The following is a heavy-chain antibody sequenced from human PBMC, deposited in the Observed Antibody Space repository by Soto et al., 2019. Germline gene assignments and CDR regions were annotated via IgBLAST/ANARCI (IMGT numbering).Heavy chain of an antibody. CDR1: GVTCKDYG. CDR2: ISASGGPT. D-gene: IGHD6-25*01. Sequence: AGSLRLWCGASGVTCKDYGRNWVRQALGKGLEWVAFISASGGPTYGESMQGRRTISRDNSKNMLFLHMNILTAEDTALYYCATIMTAAAPGGGRASDYWGQGTLVTVSS. J-gene: IGHJ4*02. CDR3: ATIMTAAAPGGGRASDY. V-gene: IGHV3-23*01.